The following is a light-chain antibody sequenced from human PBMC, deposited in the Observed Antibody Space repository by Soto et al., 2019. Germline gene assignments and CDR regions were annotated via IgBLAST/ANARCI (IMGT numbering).Light chain of an antibody. Sequence: EIGLRQSPGTVSLLPGERGTLSCGASQSISRSCLAWYQQKPGQAPRLLIYGASSRATGIPDRFSGAGSATDFTLTISRLEPEDFAVYYCHQYGSAPAWTFGQGTKVEIK. V-gene: IGKV3-20*01. CDR1: QSISRSC. CDR2: GAS. CDR3: HQYGSAPAWT. J-gene: IGKJ1*01.